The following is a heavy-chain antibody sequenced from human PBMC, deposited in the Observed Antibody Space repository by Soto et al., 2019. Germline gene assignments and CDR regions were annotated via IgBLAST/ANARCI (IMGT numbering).Heavy chain of an antibody. V-gene: IGHV3-23*01. CDR3: AKASGWVGEFDY. CDR1: GFTFSSYA. D-gene: IGHD3-10*01. CDR2: ISGSGGST. Sequence: EVQLLESGGGLVQPGGSLRLSCAASGFTFSSYAMSWVRQAPGKGLEWVSAISGSGGSTYYADSVKGRFTISRDNSKSTLYLQMNSLRAEDTAVYYCAKASGWVGEFDYWGQGTLVTVSS. J-gene: IGHJ4*02.